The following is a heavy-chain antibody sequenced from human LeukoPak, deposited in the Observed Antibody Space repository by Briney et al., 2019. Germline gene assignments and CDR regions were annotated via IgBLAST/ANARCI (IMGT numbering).Heavy chain of an antibody. Sequence: GGSLRLSCAASGFTFSSHWMTWVRQAPGKGLEWVANIKEDGTRKNYVDSVKGRFTISRDNSKNTLYLQMSSLRAEDTAVYYCARNPGRAAAATLTYWGQGTLVTVSS. V-gene: IGHV3-7*03. J-gene: IGHJ4*02. D-gene: IGHD6-13*01. CDR3: ARNPGRAAAATLTY. CDR2: IKEDGTRK. CDR1: GFTFSSHW.